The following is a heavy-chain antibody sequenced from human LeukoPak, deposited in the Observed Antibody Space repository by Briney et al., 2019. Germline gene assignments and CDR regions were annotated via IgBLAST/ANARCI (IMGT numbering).Heavy chain of an antibody. D-gene: IGHD3-3*01. CDR2: ISGSGGST. Sequence: GGSLRLSCAASGFTFSSYWMSWVRQAPGKGLEWVSAISGSGGSTYYADSVKGRFTISRDNSKNTLYLQMNSLRAEDTAVYYCAKEPTITIFGPEDPWGQGTLVTVSS. CDR3: AKEPTITIFGPEDP. CDR1: GFTFSSYW. V-gene: IGHV3-23*01. J-gene: IGHJ5*02.